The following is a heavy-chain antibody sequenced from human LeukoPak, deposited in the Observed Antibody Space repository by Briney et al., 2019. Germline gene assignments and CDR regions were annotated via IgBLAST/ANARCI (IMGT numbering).Heavy chain of an antibody. CDR1: GFTFDDYA. CDR3: AKASRSAAGTFYFDY. J-gene: IGHJ4*02. D-gene: IGHD6-13*01. V-gene: IGHV3-43*02. Sequence: GGSLRLSCAASGFTFDDYAMHWVRQAPGKGLEWVSLISGDGGSTYYADSVKGRFTISRDNSKNSLYLQMNSLRTEDTALYYCAKASRSAAGTFYFDYWGQGTLVTVSS. CDR2: ISGDGGST.